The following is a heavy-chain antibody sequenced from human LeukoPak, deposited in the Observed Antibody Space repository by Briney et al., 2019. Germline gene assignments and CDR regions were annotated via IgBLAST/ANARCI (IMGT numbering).Heavy chain of an antibody. CDR3: ARVRQWELLADECDY. D-gene: IGHD1-26*01. CDR1: GYTFTGYY. J-gene: IGHJ4*02. Sequence: ASVKVSCKASGYTFTGYYMHWVRLAPGQGLGWMGWINPNSGGTNYAQTFQVRVTMTRATAISTAYMELRRLRSDATAVDYCARVRQWELLADECDYWGQGTLVTVSS. CDR2: INPNSGGT. V-gene: IGHV1-2*02.